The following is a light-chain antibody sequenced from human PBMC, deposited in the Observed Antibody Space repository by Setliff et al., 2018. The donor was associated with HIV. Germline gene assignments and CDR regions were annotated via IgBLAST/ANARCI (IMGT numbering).Light chain of an antibody. CDR1: SSDVGRYNY. J-gene: IGLJ1*01. V-gene: IGLV2-14*03. CDR3: CSYTSISTYV. Sequence: QSVLTQPASVSGSPGQSITISSTGTSSDVGRYNYVSWYQQHPGKTPKLIIYDVSKWPSGVSNRFSASKSGNTASLTISGLQAEDEADYYCCSYTSISTYVFGTGT. CDR2: DVS.